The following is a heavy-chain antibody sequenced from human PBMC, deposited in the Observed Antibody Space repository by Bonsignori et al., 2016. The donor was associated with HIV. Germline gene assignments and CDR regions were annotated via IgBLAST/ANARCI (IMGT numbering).Heavy chain of an antibody. CDR3: ARDDEGVFAFDI. V-gene: IGHV4-61*02. D-gene: IGHD2-8*01. CDR2: IYTSGST. J-gene: IGHJ3*02. CDR1: GGSISSGSYY. Sequence: SETLSLTCTVSGGSISSGSYYWSWIRQPAGKGLEWIGRIYTSGSTNYNPSLKSRVTISVDTSKNQFSLKLSSVTAADTAVYYCARDDEGVFAFDIWGPRGQWSPSPQ.